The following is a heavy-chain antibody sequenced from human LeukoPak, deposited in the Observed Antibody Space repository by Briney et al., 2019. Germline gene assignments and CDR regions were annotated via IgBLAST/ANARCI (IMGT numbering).Heavy chain of an antibody. CDR3: SSMVRGVTYYLDY. D-gene: IGHD3-10*01. J-gene: IGHJ4*02. Sequence: GGSLKLSCAASGFTVSSNYMSWVRQAPGKGLEWVSVIYSGGSTYYADSVKGRFTISRDNSKNTLYLQMNSLRAKDTAVYYCSSMVRGVTYYLDYWGQGTLVTVSS. CDR1: GFTVSSNY. CDR2: IYSGGST. V-gene: IGHV3-53*01.